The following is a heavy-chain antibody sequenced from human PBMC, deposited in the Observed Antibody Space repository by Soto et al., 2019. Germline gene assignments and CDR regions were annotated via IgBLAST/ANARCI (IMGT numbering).Heavy chain of an antibody. CDR3: ASPATSYDFWSGCYQRGYYYGMDV. CDR1: GFTFSSYE. J-gene: IGHJ6*02. Sequence: GGSLRLSCAASGFTFSSYEMNWVRQAPGRGLEWVSYISSSGSTVYYADSVKGRFTISRDNAKNSLYLQMNSLRAEDTAVYYCASPATSYDFWSGCYQRGYYYGMDVWGQGTTVTVSS. CDR2: ISSSGSTV. D-gene: IGHD3-3*01. V-gene: IGHV3-48*03.